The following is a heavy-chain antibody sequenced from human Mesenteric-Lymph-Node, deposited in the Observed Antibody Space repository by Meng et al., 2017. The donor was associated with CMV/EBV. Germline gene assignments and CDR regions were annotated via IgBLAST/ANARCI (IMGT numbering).Heavy chain of an antibody. V-gene: IGHV4-39*07. D-gene: IGHD2-21*01. CDR1: GGSISSSSYY. Sequence: SETLSLTCTVSGGSISSSSYYWGWIRQPPGKGLEWIGSIYYSGSTYYNPSLKSRVTISVDTSKNQFSLKLSSVTAADRAVYYCARGGVLWCPLNWGQGTLVTVSS. CDR3: ARGGVLWCPLN. J-gene: IGHJ1*01. CDR2: IYYSGST.